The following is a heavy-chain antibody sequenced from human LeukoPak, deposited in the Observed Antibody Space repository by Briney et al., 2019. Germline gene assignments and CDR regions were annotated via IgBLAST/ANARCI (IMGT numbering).Heavy chain of an antibody. CDR2: IHPDGSTT. V-gene: IGHV3-74*01. D-gene: IGHD3-16*01. CDR1: GFTFSSHW. J-gene: IGHJ4*02. Sequence: PGGSLRLSCAASGFTFSSHWMHWVRQVPGKGLVWVSRIHPDGSTTTYADSVKGRFTISRDNAKNTLHLQMNSLRAEDTAVYYCTRDETLYGTGPHFGDWGQGIQVTVSS. CDR3: TRDETLYGTGPHFGD.